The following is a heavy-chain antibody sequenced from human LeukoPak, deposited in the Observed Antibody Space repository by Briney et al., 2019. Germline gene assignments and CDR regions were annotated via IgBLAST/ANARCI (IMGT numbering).Heavy chain of an antibody. J-gene: IGHJ4*02. V-gene: IGHV3-53*01. CDR3: ARVFGYTTTWYPHFDH. Sequence: PGGSLRLSCAVFSFTVSNNYISWVRQAPGKGLEWVSVIYRDGSTYYADSVKGRFTISRDNSNNTVYLQMRSLRAEDSAMYYCARVFGYTTTWYPHFDHWGQGTLVTVSS. CDR2: IYRDGST. CDR1: SFTVSNNY. D-gene: IGHD6-13*01.